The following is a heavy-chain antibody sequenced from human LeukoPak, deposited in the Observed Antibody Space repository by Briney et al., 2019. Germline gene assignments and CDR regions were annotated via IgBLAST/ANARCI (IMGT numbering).Heavy chain of an antibody. CDR2: IYYSGGT. D-gene: IGHD2-21*01. CDR1: GGSISSYY. V-gene: IGHV4-59*06. Sequence: PSETLSLTCTVSGGSISSYYWSWIRQHPGKGLEWIGYIYYSGGTYYNPSLKSRVTISVDTSKNQFSLKLSSVTAADTAVYYCARSPRRAYTFGAFDIWGQGTMVTVSS. J-gene: IGHJ3*02. CDR3: ARSPRRAYTFGAFDI.